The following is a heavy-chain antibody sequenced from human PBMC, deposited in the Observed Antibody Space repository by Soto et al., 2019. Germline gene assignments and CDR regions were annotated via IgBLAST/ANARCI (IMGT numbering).Heavy chain of an antibody. V-gene: IGHV3-30*18. CDR2: ISYDGSNK. Sequence: QVQLVESGGGVVQPGRSLRLSCAASGFTFSSYGMHWVRQAPGKGLEWVAVISYDGSNKYYADSVKGRFTISRDNSKNTLYLQMNSLRVEDTAVYYCAKDRRVVAVAAPFDYWGQRTLVTVSS. CDR3: AKDRRVVAVAAPFDY. D-gene: IGHD6-19*01. J-gene: IGHJ4*02. CDR1: GFTFSSYG.